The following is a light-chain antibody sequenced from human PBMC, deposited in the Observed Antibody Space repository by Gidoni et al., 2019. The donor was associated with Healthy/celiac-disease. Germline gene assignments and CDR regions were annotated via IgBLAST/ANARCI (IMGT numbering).Light chain of an antibody. Sequence: QSVLTQPPSVSAAPGQKVTISCSGSSSNIGNHYVSWYQQLPGTAPKLLIYDNNKRPSGIPDRFSGSKSGTSATLGITGLQTGDEADYYCGTWDSSLSEVFGGGTKLTVL. CDR3: GTWDSSLSEV. CDR1: SSNIGNHY. CDR2: DNN. V-gene: IGLV1-51*01. J-gene: IGLJ3*02.